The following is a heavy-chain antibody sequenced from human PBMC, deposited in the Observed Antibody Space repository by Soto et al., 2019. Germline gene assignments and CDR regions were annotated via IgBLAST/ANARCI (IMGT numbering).Heavy chain of an antibody. D-gene: IGHD6-13*01. V-gene: IGHV1-18*01. CDR3: ARRQSSSWYGL. CDR2: ISAYNGNT. CDR1: GYTFTSYG. J-gene: IGHJ4*02. Sequence: GASVKVSCTASGYTFTSYGLNWVRQAPGQGLEWMGWISAYNGNTNYAQKLQGRVTMTTDTSTSTAYMELRSLRSDDTAVYYCARRQSSSWYGLWGQGTLVTVSS.